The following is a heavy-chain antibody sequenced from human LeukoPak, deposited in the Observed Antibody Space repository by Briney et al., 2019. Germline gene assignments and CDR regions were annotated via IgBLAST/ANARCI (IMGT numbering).Heavy chain of an antibody. CDR3: ARDQGNGWELPKTGRAFDI. CDR1: GYSFTSYG. CDR2: ISAYNGNT. J-gene: IGHJ3*02. V-gene: IGHV1-18*01. Sequence: GESLKISCKGSGYSFTSYGISWVRQAPGQGLEWMGWISAYNGNTNYAQKLQGRVTMTTGTSTSTAYMELRSLRSDDTAVYYCARDQGNGWELPKTGRAFDIWGQGTMVTVSS. D-gene: IGHD1-26*01.